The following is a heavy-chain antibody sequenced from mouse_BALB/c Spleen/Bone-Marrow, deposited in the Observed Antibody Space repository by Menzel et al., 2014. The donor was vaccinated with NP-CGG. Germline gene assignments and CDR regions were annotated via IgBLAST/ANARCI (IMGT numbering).Heavy chain of an antibody. CDR1: GFTLSSLG. V-gene: IGHV5-17*02. Sequence: EVQGVESGGGLVQPGGSRKLSCAASGFTLSSLGMHWVRQAPEKGLEWVAYISNGSSTIYYADTVKGRFTISRDNPKNTLFLQMTSLRSEDTAMYYCARKGAMITHYYAMDYWGQGTSVTVSS. J-gene: IGHJ4*01. CDR2: ISNGSSTI. CDR3: ARKGAMITHYYAMDY. D-gene: IGHD2-4*01.